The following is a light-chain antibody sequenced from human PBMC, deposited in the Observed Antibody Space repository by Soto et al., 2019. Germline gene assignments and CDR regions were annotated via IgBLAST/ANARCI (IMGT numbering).Light chain of an antibody. V-gene: IGKV1-33*01. CDR3: QQYDNLSYT. CDR2: DAS. J-gene: IGKJ2*01. Sequence: DIQMTQSPSSLSASVGDRVTITCQASQDISNYLNWYQQKPGKAPKLLIYDASNLETGVPSRFSGSGSGTDFTFTISSLQPEDIATYYCQQYDNLSYTFGHRTKVDSK. CDR1: QDISNY.